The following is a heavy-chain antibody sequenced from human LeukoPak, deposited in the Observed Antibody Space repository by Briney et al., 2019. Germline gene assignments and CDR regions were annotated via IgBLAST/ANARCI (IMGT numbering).Heavy chain of an antibody. CDR3: ARDLGGDYKGYYFDY. CDR1: GYTFTSYY. V-gene: IGHV1-46*01. J-gene: IGHJ4*02. Sequence: GASVKVSCKASGYTFTSYYMHWVRQAPGQGLEWMGIINPSGGSTSYAQKFQARVTMTRDMSTSTVYMELSSLRSEDTAVYYCARDLGGDYKGYYFDYWGQGTLVTVSS. D-gene: IGHD4-17*01. CDR2: INPSGGST.